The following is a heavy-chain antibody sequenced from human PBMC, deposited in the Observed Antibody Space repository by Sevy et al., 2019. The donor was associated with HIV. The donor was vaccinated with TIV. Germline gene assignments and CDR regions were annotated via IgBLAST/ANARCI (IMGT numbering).Heavy chain of an antibody. Sequence: GESLKISCAASGFTFNIYSMNWVRQAPGKGLEWVSYITSDLRTIYYADSVKGRFTISRDNAQKSLYLQMNSLRAEDTAVYYCAKGRQLVSGRFGTYFDSWGQGTLVTVSS. CDR2: ITSDLRTI. V-gene: IGHV3-48*01. J-gene: IGHJ4*02. CDR3: AKGRQLVSGRFGTYFDS. CDR1: GFTFNIYS. D-gene: IGHD6-13*01.